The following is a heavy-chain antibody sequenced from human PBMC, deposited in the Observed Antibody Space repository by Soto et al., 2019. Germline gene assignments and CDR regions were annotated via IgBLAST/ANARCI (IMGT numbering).Heavy chain of an antibody. CDR3: ANREYFSGGALGD. Sequence: PGGSLRLSCVASGFTFSNHAMSWVRQAPGKGLEWASAISGSGVGTYYADSVKGRFTISRDNSKNTLYLQMNSLRAEDTAVYYCANREYFSGGALGDWGQGALVTVSS. J-gene: IGHJ4*02. V-gene: IGHV3-23*01. CDR1: GFTFSNHA. CDR2: ISGSGVGT. D-gene: IGHD6-19*01.